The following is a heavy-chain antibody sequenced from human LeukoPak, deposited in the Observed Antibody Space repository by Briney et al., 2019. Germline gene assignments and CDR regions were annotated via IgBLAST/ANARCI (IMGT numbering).Heavy chain of an antibody. CDR2: IWYDGSNK. V-gene: IGHV3-33*01. CDR3: ARAGPRGNSQFDY. CDR1: GFTFSNYC. D-gene: IGHD2/OR15-2a*01. J-gene: IGHJ4*02. Sequence: GGSLRLSCAASGFTFSNYCMHWVRQAPGKGLEWVALIWYDGSNKYYTDSVKGRLTISRDNSKDTLFLQMNGLRAEDTAVYYCARAGPRGNSQFDYWGEGTLVTVSS.